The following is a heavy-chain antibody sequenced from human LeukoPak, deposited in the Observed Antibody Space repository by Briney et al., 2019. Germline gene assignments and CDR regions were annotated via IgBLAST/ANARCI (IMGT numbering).Heavy chain of an antibody. D-gene: IGHD3-22*01. CDR3: ARDWSYLDYYDSSGYPYNWFDP. CDR2: INPNSGGT. J-gene: IGHJ5*02. V-gene: IGHV1-2*02. Sequence: VASVKVSCKASGYTFTGYYMHWVRQAPGQGLEWMGWINPNSGGTNYAQKFQGRVTMTRDTSISTAYMELSRLRSDDTAVYYCARDWSYLDYYDSSGYPYNWFDPWGQGTLVTVSS. CDR1: GYTFTGYY.